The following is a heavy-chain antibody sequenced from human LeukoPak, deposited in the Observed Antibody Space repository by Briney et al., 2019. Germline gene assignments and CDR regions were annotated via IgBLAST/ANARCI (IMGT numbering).Heavy chain of an antibody. V-gene: IGHV1-69*13. J-gene: IGHJ6*02. D-gene: IGHD6-6*01. CDR3: ARGRYSSSINSMDV. CDR2: IIPIFGTA. CDR1: GGSFSNYA. Sequence: SVKVSCKASGGSFSNYAISWVRQAPGQGLEWMGGIIPIFGTANYAQKFQGRVTITADESTSTAYMELSSLRSEDTAVYYCARGRYSSSINSMDVWGQGTTVTVSS.